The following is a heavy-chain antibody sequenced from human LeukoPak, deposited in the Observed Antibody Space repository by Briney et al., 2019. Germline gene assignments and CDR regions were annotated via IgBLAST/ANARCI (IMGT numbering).Heavy chain of an antibody. CDR2: IYHSGST. Sequence: PSETLSLTCIVSGGSISSSSYYWGWIRQPPGRGLEWIGSIYHSGSTYYNPSLKGRVTISVDTSKNQFSLNLSSVTAADTAVYYCARGVARSSKFHFSYYFDYWGRGTLVTVSS. CDR1: GGSISSSSYY. D-gene: IGHD6-6*01. CDR3: ARGVARSSKFHFSYYFDY. J-gene: IGHJ4*02. V-gene: IGHV4-39*07.